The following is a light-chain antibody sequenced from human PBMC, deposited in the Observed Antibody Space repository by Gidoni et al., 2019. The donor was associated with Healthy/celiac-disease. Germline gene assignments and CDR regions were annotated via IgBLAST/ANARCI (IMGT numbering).Light chain of an antibody. J-gene: IGKJ4*01. CDR2: AAS. CDR1: QGIRND. CDR3: LQDYNYPLT. V-gene: IGKV1-6*01. Sequence: AIQMTHSPSSLSASVGDRVTITCRASQGIRNDLGWYQQKPGKAPKLLIYAASSLQSGVPSRFSGSGSGTDFTLTISSLQPEDFATYYCLQDYNYPLTFXGXTKVEIK.